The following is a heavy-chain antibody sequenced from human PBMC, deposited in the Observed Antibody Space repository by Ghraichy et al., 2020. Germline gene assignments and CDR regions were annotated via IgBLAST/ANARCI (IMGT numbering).Heavy chain of an antibody. D-gene: IGHD2-15*01. CDR2: ISGGAGTT. Sequence: GGSLRLSCAASGFTFSSNTMAWVRQAPGKGLEWVSGISGGAGTTYYADSVKGRFTISRDSPENTLYLQMNSLRAEDTAVYYCATRYCSGGSCYFQHWGQGTLVTVSS. V-gene: IGHV3-23*01. J-gene: IGHJ1*01. CDR1: GFTFSSNT. CDR3: ATRYCSGGSCYFQH.